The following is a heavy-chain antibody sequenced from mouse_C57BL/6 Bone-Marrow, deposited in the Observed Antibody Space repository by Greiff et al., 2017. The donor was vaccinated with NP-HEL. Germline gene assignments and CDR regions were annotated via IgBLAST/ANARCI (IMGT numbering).Heavy chain of an antibody. Sequence: EVQLQQSGPELVKPGASVKISCKASGYTFTDYYMNWVKQSHGKSLEWIGDINPNNGGTSYNQKFKGKATLTVDKSSSTAYMELRSLTSEDSAVYYCAGGQLRQRNYFDYWGQGTTLTVSS. CDR2: INPNNGGT. CDR3: AGGQLRQRNYFDY. CDR1: GYTFTDYY. D-gene: IGHD3-2*02. J-gene: IGHJ2*01. V-gene: IGHV1-26*01.